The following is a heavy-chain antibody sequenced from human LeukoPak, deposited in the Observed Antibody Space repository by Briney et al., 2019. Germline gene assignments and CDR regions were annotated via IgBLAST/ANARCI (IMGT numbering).Heavy chain of an antibody. V-gene: IGHV1-69*04. CDR2: IIPILGIA. Sequence: ASVKVSCKASGGTFSSYAISWVRQAPGQGLEWMGRIIPILGIANYAQKFQGRVTITADKSTSTAYMELSSLRSDDTAVYYCARGGSYYFYNGMDVWGQGTTVTVSS. CDR3: ARGGSYYFYNGMDV. CDR1: GGTFSSYA. J-gene: IGHJ6*02. D-gene: IGHD1-1*01.